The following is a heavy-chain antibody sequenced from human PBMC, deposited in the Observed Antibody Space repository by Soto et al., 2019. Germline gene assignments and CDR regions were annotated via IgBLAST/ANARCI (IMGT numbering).Heavy chain of an antibody. J-gene: IGHJ4*02. CDR2: ISGSGGST. CDR3: ARGLDSSGWYLDY. D-gene: IGHD6-19*01. V-gene: IGHV3-23*01. CDR1: GFTFSSYA. Sequence: GGSLRLSCAASGFTFSSYAMSWVRQAPGKGLEWVSAISGSGGSTYYADSVKGRFTISRDNSKRTLYLQTNSLRAEDTAVYYCARGLDSSGWYLDYWGPGTLVTVSS.